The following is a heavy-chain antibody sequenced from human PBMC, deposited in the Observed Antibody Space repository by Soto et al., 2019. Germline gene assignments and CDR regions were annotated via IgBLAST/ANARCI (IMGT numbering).Heavy chain of an antibody. V-gene: IGHV4-61*01. J-gene: IGHJ4*02. CDR3: ARAAASIGYAVCF. Sequence: PSETLSLTCTVSGGSVSSGSDYWNWIRQPPGKGLEWIGYIYYTGSTNYNPSLKSRVTISLDTSKNQFSLKLSPVTAADTAVYYRARAAASIGYAVCFWGQGTLVTV. CDR2: IYYTGST. D-gene: IGHD3-22*01. CDR1: GGSVSSGSDY.